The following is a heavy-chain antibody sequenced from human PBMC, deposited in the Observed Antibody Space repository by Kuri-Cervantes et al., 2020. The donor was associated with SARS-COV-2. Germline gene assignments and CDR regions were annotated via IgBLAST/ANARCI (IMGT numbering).Heavy chain of an antibody. Sequence: GESLKISCAASGFTFSSYEMSWVRQAPGKGLEWVSYISSGGSTIYYADSVKGRFTISRDKSKNILYLQMNSLRPEDTAVYYCARNRYYDFWTGDLIPSGMDVWGQGTTVTVSS. CDR3: ARNRYYDFWTGDLIPSGMDV. V-gene: IGHV3-48*03. J-gene: IGHJ6*02. D-gene: IGHD3-3*01. CDR2: ISSGGSTI. CDR1: GFTFSSYE.